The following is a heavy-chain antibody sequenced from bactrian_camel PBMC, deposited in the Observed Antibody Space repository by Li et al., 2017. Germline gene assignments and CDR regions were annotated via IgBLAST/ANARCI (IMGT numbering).Heavy chain of an antibody. CDR1: GDIGSNFY. J-gene: IGHJ6*01. CDR3: AAEGIVKEGYCYFDPVGP. Sequence: VQLVESGGGSVRTGGSLLLSCEASGDIGSNFYMGWLRRYPGKEEYRGVALIDPVGRTSYVDTVKGRFTISKDNDKNTLYLEMTSLKPEDTAVYYCAAEGIVKEGYCYFDPVGPWGQGTQVTVS. V-gene: IGHV3S22*01. D-gene: IGHD2*01. CDR2: LIDPVGRT.